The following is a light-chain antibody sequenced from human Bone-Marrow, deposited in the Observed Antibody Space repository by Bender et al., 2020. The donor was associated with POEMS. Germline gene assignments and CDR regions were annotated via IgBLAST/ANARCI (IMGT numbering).Light chain of an antibody. CDR2: DVS. CDR1: SSDISDYDY. V-gene: IGLV2-14*03. J-gene: IGLJ2*01. Sequence: QSALTQPASVSGSPGQSITISCSATSSDISDYDYVSWYQQHPGKAPKLMIYDVSDRPSGVSNRFSGSKSGNAASLTVSGLQAEDEADYYCCSYASGSTWVFGGGTKLTVL. CDR3: CSYASGSTWV.